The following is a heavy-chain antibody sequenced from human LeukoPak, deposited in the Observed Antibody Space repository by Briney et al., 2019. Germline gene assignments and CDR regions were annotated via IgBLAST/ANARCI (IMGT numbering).Heavy chain of an antibody. CDR1: GYSSTSYW. J-gene: IGHJ4*02. D-gene: IGHD2-15*01. V-gene: IGHV5-51*01. CDR2: IYPGDSDT. CDR3: ARLEYCSGGSCYGFSYFDY. Sequence: GESLKISCKGSGYSSTSYWIGWVRQMPGKGLEWMGIIYPGDSDTRYSPSFQGQVTISADKSISTAYLQWSSLKASDTVMYYCARLEYCSGGSCYGFSYFDYWGQGTLVTVSS.